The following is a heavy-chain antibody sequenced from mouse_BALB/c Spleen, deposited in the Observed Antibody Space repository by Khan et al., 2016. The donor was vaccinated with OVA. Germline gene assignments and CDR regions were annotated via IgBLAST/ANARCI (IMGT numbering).Heavy chain of an antibody. CDR1: GYTFTNYG. CDR3: ARPPYFSYVMVY. V-gene: IGHV9-3-1*01. Sequence: QIQLVQSGPELKKPGETLKISCKASGYTFTNYGMNWVKQAPGKGLKWMGWINTYTGEPTSADDFTGRFAFSLETYARTAYLQTNNPNNEDTATYCCARPPYFSYVMVYWGQGTSVTVSS. D-gene: IGHD2-10*01. J-gene: IGHJ4*01. CDR2: INTYTGEP.